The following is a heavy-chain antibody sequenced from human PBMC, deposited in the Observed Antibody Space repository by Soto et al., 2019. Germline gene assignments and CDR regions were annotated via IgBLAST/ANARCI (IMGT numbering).Heavy chain of an antibody. CDR1: GFTCSSYG. CDR2: ISYDGSNK. Sequence: PGGSLRLSWAASGFTCSSYGMRWVRQAPGKGLEWVAVISYDGSNKYYADSVKGRFTISRDNSKNTLYLQMNSLRAEDTAVYYCAKDEGRRFDPWGQGTLVTVSS. J-gene: IGHJ5*02. V-gene: IGHV3-30*18. CDR3: AKDEGRRFDP.